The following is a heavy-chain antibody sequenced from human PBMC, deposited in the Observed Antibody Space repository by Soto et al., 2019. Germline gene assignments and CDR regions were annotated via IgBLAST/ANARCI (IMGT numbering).Heavy chain of an antibody. J-gene: IGHJ4*02. CDR2: ISAYNGNT. Sequence: ASVKVSCKASGYTFTSYGISWVRQAPGQGLEWMGWISAYNGNTNYAQKLQGRVTMTTDTSTSTAYMELRSLRSDDTAVYYCARDLHWYYDILTGYSYEYYFDVWGQGALVTVSS. CDR3: ARDLHWYYDILTGYSYEYYFDV. V-gene: IGHV1-18*01. CDR1: GYTFTSYG. D-gene: IGHD3-9*01.